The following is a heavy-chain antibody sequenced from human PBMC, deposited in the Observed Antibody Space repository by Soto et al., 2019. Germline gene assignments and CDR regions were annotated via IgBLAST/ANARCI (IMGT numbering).Heavy chain of an antibody. CDR1: GFTFSSYA. J-gene: IGHJ6*02. CDR2: ISGSGGST. Sequence: GGSLRLSCAASGFTFSSYAMSWVRQAPGKGLEWVSAISGSGGSTYYADSVKDRFTISRDNSKNTLYLQMNSLRAEDTAVYYCAKEGGENYYYYYGMDVWGQGTTVTVSS. D-gene: IGHD3-16*01. CDR3: AKEGGENYYYYYGMDV. V-gene: IGHV3-23*01.